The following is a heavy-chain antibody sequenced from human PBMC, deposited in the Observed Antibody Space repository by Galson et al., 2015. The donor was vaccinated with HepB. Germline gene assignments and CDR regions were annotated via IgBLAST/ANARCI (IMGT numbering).Heavy chain of an antibody. D-gene: IGHD1-26*01. CDR3: ATGATYFDH. V-gene: IGHV5-51*03. CDR2: IYSANSDP. J-gene: IGHJ4*02. Sequence: QSGAEVKKPGESLNISCKGSVYIFPNYWNVWVRQMPGKGLESMGIIYSANSDPTYNPSFQGHVTISADKSISTAYLQWSSLKASDTATYYCATGATYFDHWGQGTLVTVSS. CDR1: VYIFPNYW.